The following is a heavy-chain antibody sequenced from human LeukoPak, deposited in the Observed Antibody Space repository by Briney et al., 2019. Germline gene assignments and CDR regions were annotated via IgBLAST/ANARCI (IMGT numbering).Heavy chain of an antibody. CDR2: IIPIFGTA. D-gene: IGHD4-17*01. V-gene: IGHV1-69*13. CDR3: ARDWGDYGDYGGDY. J-gene: IGHJ4*02. Sequence: RASVKVSCKASGGTFSSYAISWVRQAPGQGLEWMGGIIPIFGTANYAQKFQGRVTITADESTSTAYMELSSLRSEDTAVYYCARDWGDYGDYGGDYWGQGTLVTVSS. CDR1: GGTFSSYA.